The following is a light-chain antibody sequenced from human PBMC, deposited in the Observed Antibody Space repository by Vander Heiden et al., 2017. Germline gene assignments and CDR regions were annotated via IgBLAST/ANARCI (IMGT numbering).Light chain of an antibody. CDR1: QSVSRY. CDR3: QQRSNWPPTT. J-gene: IGKJ5*01. Sequence: EIVLTQSPVTLSLSPGERATLSCRASQSVSRYLAWYQQKPGQAPRLLIYDASNRDTGIPARFSGSGYGTDFTLTISTREPEDFAVYYCQQRSNWPPTTFGQGTLMEIK. CDR2: DAS. V-gene: IGKV3-11*01.